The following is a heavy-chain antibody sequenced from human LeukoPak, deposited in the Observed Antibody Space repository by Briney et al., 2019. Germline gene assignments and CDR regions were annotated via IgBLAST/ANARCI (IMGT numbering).Heavy chain of an antibody. CDR3: VRSGIAAAGSDY. Sequence: SETLSLTCAVYGGSFSGYYWSWIRQPPGKGLEWIGEINHSGSTNYNPSLKSRVTISVDTSKNQFSLKLSSVTAADTAVYYCVRSGIAAAGSDYWGQGTLVTVSS. V-gene: IGHV4-34*01. CDR1: GGSFSGYY. CDR2: INHSGST. D-gene: IGHD6-13*01. J-gene: IGHJ4*02.